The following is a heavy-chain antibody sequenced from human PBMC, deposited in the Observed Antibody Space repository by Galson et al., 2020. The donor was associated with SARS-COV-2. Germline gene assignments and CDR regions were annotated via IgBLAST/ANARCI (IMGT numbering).Heavy chain of an antibody. CDR2: INQNGSEK. V-gene: IGHV3-7*01. J-gene: IGHJ3*02. CDR1: GFTFSAYW. CDR3: ARENWDRRDLDAFDI. Sequence: GGSLRLSCAASGFTFSAYWMTWVRQAPGKGLEWVAAINQNGSEKRDVDSVRGRFTISRDNAKNLLFLQMSSLRVEDTAVYYCARENWDRRDLDAFDIWGQGTVVTVSS. D-gene: IGHD1-26*01.